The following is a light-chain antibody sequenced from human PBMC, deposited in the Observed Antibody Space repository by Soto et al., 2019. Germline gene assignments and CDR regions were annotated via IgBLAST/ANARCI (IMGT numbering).Light chain of an antibody. CDR1: QTISMF. V-gene: IGKV1-39*01. CDR3: QQYNSYLFT. CDR2: AAS. J-gene: IGKJ3*01. Sequence: DIQMTQSPSSLSASVGDRVTISCRASQTISMFLNWYQQKPGKAPNVLIYAASSLQGGVPSRFSGSGSGTDFTLTISSLQPEDFATYYCQQYNSYLFTFGPGTKVDIK.